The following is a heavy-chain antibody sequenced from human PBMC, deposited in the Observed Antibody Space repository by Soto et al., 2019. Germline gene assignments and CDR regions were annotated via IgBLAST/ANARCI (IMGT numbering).Heavy chain of an antibody. V-gene: IGHV1-46*01. CDR1: GYTLTSYY. Sequence: GASVKVSCKAPGYTLTSYYMHWVRQAPGQGLEWMGIINPSGGSTNYAQKFQGRVTITRDTSASTAYMELSSLRSEDTAVYYCARDLGGWPDYWGQGTLVTVSS. J-gene: IGHJ4*02. CDR2: INPSGGST. CDR3: ARDLGGWPDY. D-gene: IGHD2-15*01.